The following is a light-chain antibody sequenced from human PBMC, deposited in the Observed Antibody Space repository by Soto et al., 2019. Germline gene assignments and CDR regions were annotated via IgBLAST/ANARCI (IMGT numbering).Light chain of an antibody. J-gene: IGKJ1*01. CDR3: QQYGNSPWT. V-gene: IGKV3-20*01. CDR2: GAS. Sequence: EIVLTQSPGTLSLSPGERATLSCRASQSVSSSYLVWYQQKPGQAPRLLIYGASSRATGIPDRFSGSGSGTDFTLTISRLGPEDFAVYYCQQYGNSPWTFGQGTKVEIK. CDR1: QSVSSSY.